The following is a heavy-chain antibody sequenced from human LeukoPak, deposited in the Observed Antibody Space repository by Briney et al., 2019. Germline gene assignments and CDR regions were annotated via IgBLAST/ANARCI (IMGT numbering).Heavy chain of an antibody. Sequence: PSETLSLTCTVSGGSISSYYWSWIRQPPGKGLEWIGYIYYSGSTNYNPSLKSRVTISVDTSKNQFSLKLSSVTAADTAVYYCARDRDYCDSSGPGAFDIWGQGTMVTVSS. J-gene: IGHJ3*02. V-gene: IGHV4-59*01. CDR2: IYYSGST. CDR1: GGSISSYY. CDR3: ARDRDYCDSSGPGAFDI. D-gene: IGHD3-22*01.